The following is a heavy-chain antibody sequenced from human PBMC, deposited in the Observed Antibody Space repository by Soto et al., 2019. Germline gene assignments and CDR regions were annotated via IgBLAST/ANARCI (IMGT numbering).Heavy chain of an antibody. CDR1: GFTVDDYA. Sequence: EVQLVESGGGLVQPGRSLRLSCAASGFTVDDYAMHWVRQAPGKGLEWFSGISWNSETIDYADSVKGRFTLSRDNAKSSLFLQMNSLRPDGTALYYCAKDMKWGGMTTIHYFDSWGQGTLVTVSS. V-gene: IGHV3-9*01. J-gene: IGHJ4*02. CDR3: AKDMKWGGMTTIHYFDS. CDR2: ISWNSETI. D-gene: IGHD4-17*01.